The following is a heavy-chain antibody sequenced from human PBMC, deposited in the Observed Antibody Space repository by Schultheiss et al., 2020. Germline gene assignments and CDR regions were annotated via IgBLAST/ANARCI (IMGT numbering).Heavy chain of an antibody. D-gene: IGHD6-25*01. Sequence: GGSLRLSCAASGFTFSSYAMSWVRQAPGKGLEWVSVISGGGESTYYADSVKGRFTISRDNAKNSLYLQMNSLRAEDTAVYYCARVAATARLTPDYWGQGTLVNVSS. CDR2: ISGGGEST. CDR1: GFTFSSYA. J-gene: IGHJ4*02. V-gene: IGHV3-23*01. CDR3: ARVAATARLTPDY.